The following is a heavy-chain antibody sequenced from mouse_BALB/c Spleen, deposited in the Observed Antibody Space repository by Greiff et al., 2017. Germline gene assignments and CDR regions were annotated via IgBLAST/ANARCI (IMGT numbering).Heavy chain of an antibody. CDR1: GFTFTDYY. J-gene: IGHJ3*01. V-gene: IGHV7-3*02. CDR3: ARDKSFFAY. Sequence: EVMLVESGGGLVQPGGSLRLSCATSGFTFTDYYMSWVRQPPGKALEWLGFIRNKANGYTTEYSASVKGRFTISRDNSQSILYLQMNTLRAEDSATYYCARDKSFFAYWGQGTLVTVSA. CDR2: IRNKANGYTT.